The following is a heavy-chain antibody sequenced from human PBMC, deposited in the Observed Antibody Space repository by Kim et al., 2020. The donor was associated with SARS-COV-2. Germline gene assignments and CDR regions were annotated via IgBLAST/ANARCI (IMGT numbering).Heavy chain of an antibody. V-gene: IGHV3-23*01. CDR1: GFTFSSYA. J-gene: IGHJ4*02. CDR3: AKDGGYSYCYGSDY. Sequence: GGSLRLSCAASGFTFSSYAMSWVRQAPGKGLEWVSSISGSGGSTYYADSVKGRFTISRDTSKHTLYLQMNSLRAVDTADNYCAKDGGYSYCYGSDYWGQGTLVTVSS. CDR2: ISGSGGST. D-gene: IGHD5-18*01.